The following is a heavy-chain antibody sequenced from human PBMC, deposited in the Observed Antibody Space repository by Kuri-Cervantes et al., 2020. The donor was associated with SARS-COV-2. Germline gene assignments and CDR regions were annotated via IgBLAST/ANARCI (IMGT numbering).Heavy chain of an antibody. D-gene: IGHD4-11*01. CDR3: ARETTLKVGVAFDI. CDR1: GFTFSSYA. CDR2: ISYDGSNK. Sequence: GGSLRLSCAASGFTFSSYAMSWVRQALGKGLEWVAVISYDGSNKYYADSVKGRFTISRDNSKNTLYLQMNSLRAEDTAVYYCARETTLKVGVAFDIWGQGTMVTVSS. V-gene: IGHV3-30-3*01. J-gene: IGHJ3*02.